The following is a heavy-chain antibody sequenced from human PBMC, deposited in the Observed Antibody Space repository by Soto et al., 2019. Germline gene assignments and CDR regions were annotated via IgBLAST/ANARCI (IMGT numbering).Heavy chain of an antibody. V-gene: IGHV4-39*02. J-gene: IGHJ5*02. CDR2: VYHSGGS. CDR3: GRVVEGATRHTDSDS. CDR1: GVSIHNSHSF. Sequence: SETLSLTCAVSGVSIHNSHSFWGWIRQPPGKGLEFIGSVYHSGGSYYNPSLKGRVTISVDTSNNQISLRVNSVTAADTAVYYCGRVVEGATRHTDSDSWGQGMLVTVS. D-gene: IGHD2-15*01.